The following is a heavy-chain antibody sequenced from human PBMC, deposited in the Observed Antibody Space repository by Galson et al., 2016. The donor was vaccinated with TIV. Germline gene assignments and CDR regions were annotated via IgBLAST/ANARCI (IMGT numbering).Heavy chain of an antibody. CDR2: ITSGSKTI. J-gene: IGHJ5*02. Sequence: SLRLSCAASGFTSGFTFSSYSMNWVRQAPGKGLEWVSYITSGSKTIKYADSVKGRFTISRDNARNSLFLQMDSLRVDDTAIYFCAKYGPTIVTAALDQWGQGTLVTVSS. D-gene: IGHD3-9*01. V-gene: IGHV3-48*01. CDR3: AKYGPTIVTAALDQ. CDR1: GFTFSSYS.